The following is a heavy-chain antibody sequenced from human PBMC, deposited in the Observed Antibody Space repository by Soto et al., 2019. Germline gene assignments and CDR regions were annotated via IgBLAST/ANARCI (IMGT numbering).Heavy chain of an antibody. CDR2: ISAYNGNT. Sequence: VASVKVSCKASGYTFTSYGISWVRQAPGQGLEWMGWISAYNGNTNYAQKLQGRVTMTTDTSTSTAYMELRSLRSDDTAVYYCARDRYDILTGYYTGNPFDYWGQGTLVTVSS. V-gene: IGHV1-18*01. CDR1: GYTFTSYG. D-gene: IGHD3-9*01. CDR3: ARDRYDILTGYYTGNPFDY. J-gene: IGHJ4*02.